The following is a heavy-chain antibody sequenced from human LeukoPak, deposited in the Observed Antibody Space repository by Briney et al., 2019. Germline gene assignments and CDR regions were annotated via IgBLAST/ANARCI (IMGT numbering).Heavy chain of an antibody. CDR3: ARYYSGWYYFDY. CDR2: IVPIFGTA. J-gene: IGHJ4*02. CDR1: GGTFGSYA. Sequence: ASVKVSCKASGGTFGSYAISWVRQAPGQGLEWMGGIVPIFGTANYAQKSQGRVTITADESTSTAYMELSSLRSEDTAVYYCARYYSGWYYFDYWGQGTLVTVSS. D-gene: IGHD6-19*01. V-gene: IGHV1-69*13.